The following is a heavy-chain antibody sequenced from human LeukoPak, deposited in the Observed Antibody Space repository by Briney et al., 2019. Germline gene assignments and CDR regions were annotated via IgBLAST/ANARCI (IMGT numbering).Heavy chain of an antibody. J-gene: IGHJ4*02. Sequence: PGGSLRLSCAASGFTFSSYWMSWVRQAPGKGLEWVSVIYSGGSTYYADSVKGRFTISRGNSKNTLYLQMNSLRAEDTAVYYCARDFLRFGLVFDYWGQGTLVTVSS. D-gene: IGHD3-10*01. CDR1: GFTFSSYW. CDR3: ARDFLRFGLVFDY. CDR2: IYSGGST. V-gene: IGHV3-66*01.